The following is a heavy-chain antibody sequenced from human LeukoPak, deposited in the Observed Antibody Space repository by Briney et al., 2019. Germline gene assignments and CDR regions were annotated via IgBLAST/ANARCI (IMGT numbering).Heavy chain of an antibody. CDR3: ARDQVEDGYNSPSWCFDL. CDR2: IYYSGST. D-gene: IGHD5-24*01. CDR1: GGSISSNNW. Sequence: SETLSLTCAVSGGSISSNNWWSWVRQPPGKGLEWIGYIYYSGSTNYNPSLKSRVTISVDTSKNQFSLRLSSVTAADTAVYYCARDQVEDGYNSPSWCFDLWAVAPWSLSPQ. V-gene: IGHV4-4*02. J-gene: IGHJ2*01.